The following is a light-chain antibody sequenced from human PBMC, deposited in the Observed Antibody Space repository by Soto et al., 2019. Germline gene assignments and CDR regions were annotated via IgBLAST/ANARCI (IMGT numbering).Light chain of an antibody. CDR1: QSISYY. CDR3: QQSYSTPYT. Sequence: DIQMTQSPSSLSASVGDRVTITCRASQSISYYLNWYQQKPGKAPKFLIYAASSLQSGVPSRFSGSGSGTDFTLTISSLLPEDFATYYCQQSYSTPYTFGQGTKLEIK. CDR2: AAS. V-gene: IGKV1-39*01. J-gene: IGKJ2*01.